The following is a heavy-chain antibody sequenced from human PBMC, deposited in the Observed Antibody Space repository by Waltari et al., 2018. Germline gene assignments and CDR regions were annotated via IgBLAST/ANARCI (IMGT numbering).Heavy chain of an antibody. CDR1: GFTFSSYA. D-gene: IGHD2-2*01. J-gene: IGHJ5*02. CDR2: ISYDGSNK. V-gene: IGHV3-30-3*01. CDR3: ARGRVGCSSTSCYLSWFDP. Sequence: QVQLVESGGGVVQPGRSLRLSCAASGFTFSSYAMHWVRQAPGKGLEWVAVISYDGSNKYYADSVKGRFTISRDNSKNTLYLQMNSLRAEDTAVYYCARGRVGCSSTSCYLSWFDPWGQGTLVTVSS.